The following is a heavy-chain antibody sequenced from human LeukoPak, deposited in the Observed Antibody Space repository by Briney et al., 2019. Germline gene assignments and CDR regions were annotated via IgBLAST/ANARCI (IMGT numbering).Heavy chain of an antibody. D-gene: IGHD2-2*03. Sequence: PGGSLRLSCAASGFTFSSYSMNWVRQAPGKGLXXXXXXXXXXXYIYYADSVKGRFTISRDNAKNSLYLQMNSLRAEDTAVYYCARAVGAGYCSSTSCYINWFDPWGQGTLVTVSS. J-gene: IGHJ5*02. CDR3: ARAVGAGYCSSTSCYINWFDP. CDR1: GFTFSSYS. V-gene: IGHV3-21*01. CDR2: XXXXXXYI.